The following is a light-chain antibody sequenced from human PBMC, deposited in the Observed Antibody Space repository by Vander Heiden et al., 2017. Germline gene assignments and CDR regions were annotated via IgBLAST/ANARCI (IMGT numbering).Light chain of an antibody. CDR2: AAS. CDR1: QSVSSSY. J-gene: IGKJ4*01. V-gene: IGKV3-20*01. CDR3: LQDASSPDT. Sequence: EIGLTKSPGTLSLSPGERAALSCRASQSVSSSYLAWYQQKPGQAPRLLIYAASSRATGIPDRFSGSGSGTDFTLTISRLEPEDFAVYYCLQDASSPDTFGGGTKVEIK.